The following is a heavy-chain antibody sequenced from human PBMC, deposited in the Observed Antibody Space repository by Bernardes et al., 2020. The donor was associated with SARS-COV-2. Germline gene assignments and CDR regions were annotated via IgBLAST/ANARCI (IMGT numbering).Heavy chain of an antibody. V-gene: IGHV3-23*01. D-gene: IGHD1-26*01. CDR3: AKDAGGTVGWSFDAFDI. CDR2: ISGSGGST. Sequence: GGSLRLSCAASGFTFSSYAMSWVRQAPGKGLEWVSAISGSGGSTYYADSVKGRFTISRDNSKNTLYLQMNSLRAEDTAVYYCAKDAGGTVGWSFDAFDIWGQGTMVTVSS. CDR1: GFTFSSYA. J-gene: IGHJ3*02.